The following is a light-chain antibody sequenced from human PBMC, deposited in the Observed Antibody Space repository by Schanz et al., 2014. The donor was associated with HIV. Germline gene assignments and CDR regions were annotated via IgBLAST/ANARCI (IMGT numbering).Light chain of an antibody. Sequence: QSALTQPASVSGSPGQSITISCTGTSSDVGSYNLVSWYQQYPGKAPKLMIYEISKWPSGVSNRFSGSKSGNTASLTISGLQAEDEADYYCCSYAGTVVFGGGTQLTVL. CDR1: SSDVGSYNL. J-gene: IGLJ2*01. CDR3: CSYAGTVV. V-gene: IGLV2-23*02. CDR2: EIS.